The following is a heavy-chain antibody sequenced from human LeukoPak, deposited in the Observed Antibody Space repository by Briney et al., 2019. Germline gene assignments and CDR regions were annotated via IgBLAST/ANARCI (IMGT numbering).Heavy chain of an antibody. CDR2: IIPIFGTA. Sequence: SVKVSCKASGGTFSSYAISWVRQAPGQGLEWMGGIIPIFGTANCAQKFQGRVTITTDESTSTAYMELSSLRSEDTAVYYCTAGDSSSLLGAYWGQGTLVTVSP. J-gene: IGHJ4*02. CDR3: TAGDSSSLLGAY. D-gene: IGHD3-22*01. CDR1: GGTFSSYA. V-gene: IGHV1-69*05.